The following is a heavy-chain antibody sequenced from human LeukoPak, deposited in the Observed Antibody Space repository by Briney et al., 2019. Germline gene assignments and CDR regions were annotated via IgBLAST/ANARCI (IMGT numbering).Heavy chain of an antibody. V-gene: IGHV3-53*01. J-gene: IGHJ3*02. CDR2: LYSSGTT. CDR3: AQSRGAFDI. CDR1: GLTVSGSY. D-gene: IGHD3-10*01. Sequence: QPGGSLRLSCAASGLTVSGSYMNWVRQAPGKGLEWVSVLYSSGTTYYADSAKGRFTISRDNSKNTLYLQLNSLRAEGTAIYYCAQSRGAFDIWGQGTMVTVSS.